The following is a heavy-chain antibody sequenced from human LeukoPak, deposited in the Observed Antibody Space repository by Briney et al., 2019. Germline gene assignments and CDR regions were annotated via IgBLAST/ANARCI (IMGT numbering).Heavy chain of an antibody. CDR2: IYHSGST. CDR1: GYSISSGYY. CDR3: ARSGYYDYVWGSWYFDY. V-gene: IGHV4-38-2*02. D-gene: IGHD3-16*01. J-gene: IGHJ4*02. Sequence: SETLSLTCTVSGYSISSGYYWGWIRQPPGKGLEWIGSIYHSGSTYYNPSLKSRVTISVDTSKNQFSLKLSSVTAADTAVYYCARSGYYDYVWGSWYFDYWGQGTLVTVSS.